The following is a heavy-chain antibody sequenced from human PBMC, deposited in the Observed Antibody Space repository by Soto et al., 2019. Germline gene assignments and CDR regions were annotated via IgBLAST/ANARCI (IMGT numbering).Heavy chain of an antibody. CDR3: GRGQGDLYSNGPDYYYYYYVDV. CDR2: INHSGST. J-gene: IGHJ6*03. V-gene: IGHV4-34*01. CDR1: GGSFSGYY. D-gene: IGHD5-18*01. Sequence: PSETLSLTCAVYGGSFSGYYWSWIRQPPGKGLEGIGEINHSGSTNYNPSLKSRVTISVDTSKNQFSLKLSSVTAADTAVYYCGRGQGDLYSNGPDYYYYYYVDVWGKGTTVTVSS.